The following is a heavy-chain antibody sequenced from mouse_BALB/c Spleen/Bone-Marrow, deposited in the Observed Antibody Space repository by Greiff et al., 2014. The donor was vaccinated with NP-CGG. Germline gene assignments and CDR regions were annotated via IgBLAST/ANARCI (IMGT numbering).Heavy chain of an antibody. V-gene: IGHV5-6-3*01. CDR1: GFTFSSYG. Sequence: EVKLMESGGGLVQPGGSLKLSCAASGFTFSSYGMSWVRQTPDKRLELVATINSNGGSTYYPDSVKGRFTISRDNAKNTLYLQMNSLKSEDTAMYYCARGLGFFDYWGQGTTLTVSS. D-gene: IGHD4-1*01. CDR2: INSNGGST. CDR3: ARGLGFFDY. J-gene: IGHJ2*01.